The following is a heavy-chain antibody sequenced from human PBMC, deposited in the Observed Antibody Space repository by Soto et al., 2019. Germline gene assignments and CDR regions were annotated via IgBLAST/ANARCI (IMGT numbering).Heavy chain of an antibody. CDR1: GGSISSGDYY. D-gene: IGHD2-8*02. CDR3: AREVLLGHYYFDY. V-gene: IGHV4-30-4*01. Sequence: SETLSLTCTVSGGSISSGDYYWSWIRQPPGKGLEWIGYIYYSGSTYYNPSLKSRVTISVDTSKNQFSLKLSSVTAADTAVYYCAREVLLGHYYFDYWGQGTLVTVSS. J-gene: IGHJ4*02. CDR2: IYYSGST.